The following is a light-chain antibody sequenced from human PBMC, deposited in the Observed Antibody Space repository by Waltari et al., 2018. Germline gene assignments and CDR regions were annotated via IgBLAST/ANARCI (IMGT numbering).Light chain of an antibody. CDR3: AAWDDSLNGVV. V-gene: IGLV1-44*01. CDR1: SSHIRNNS. CDR2: GNY. J-gene: IGLJ2*01. Sequence: QSVLTQPPSASGTPGQRVPISCSGSSSHIRNNSVNWYQQLPGTAPKLLVYGNYQRPSGVPDRVSGSKSGTSASLAISGLQSQDEADYYCAAWDDSLNGVVFGGGTKLTV.